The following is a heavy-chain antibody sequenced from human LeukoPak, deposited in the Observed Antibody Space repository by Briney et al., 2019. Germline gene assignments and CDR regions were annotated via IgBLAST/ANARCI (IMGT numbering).Heavy chain of an antibody. CDR1: GFTFSSYW. J-gene: IGHJ4*02. CDR2: INSDGSNT. V-gene: IGHV3-74*01. Sequence: GGSLRLSCAAAGFTFSSYWLHWVRQAPGKGLVWDSRINSDGSNTSYADSVKGRFTISRDNAKNTLFLQMNSLSAEDTAVYYCARDWIDYWGQGTLVTVSS. D-gene: IGHD3-3*01. CDR3: ARDWIDY.